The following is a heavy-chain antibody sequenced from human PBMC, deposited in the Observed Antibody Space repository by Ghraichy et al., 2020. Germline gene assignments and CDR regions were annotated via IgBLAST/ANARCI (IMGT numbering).Heavy chain of an antibody. V-gene: IGHV4-34*01. J-gene: IGHJ5*02. D-gene: IGHD5-12*01. CDR3: ARGNSGYEGGAWFDP. Sequence: SQTLSLTCAVYGGSFSGYYWSWIRQPPGKGLEWIGEINHSGSTNYNPSLKSRVTISVDTSKNQFSLKLSSVTAADTAVYYCARGNSGYEGGAWFDPWVQGTLVTVSS. CDR2: INHSGST. CDR1: GGSFSGYY.